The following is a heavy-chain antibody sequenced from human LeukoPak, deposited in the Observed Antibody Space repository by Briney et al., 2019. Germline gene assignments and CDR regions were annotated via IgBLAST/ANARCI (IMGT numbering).Heavy chain of an antibody. J-gene: IGHJ4*02. V-gene: IGHV3-33*01. CDR2: IRYDGSKK. Sequence: GGSLRLSCAASGFTFSKYGMHWVCQAPGKGLEGVALIRYDGSKKDYADSVKGRFTISRDNSKNTLHLQMNSLRAEDTAVYYCARTGDTERFDYWGQGTLVTVSS. D-gene: IGHD5-18*01. CDR1: GFTFSKYG. CDR3: ARTGDTERFDY.